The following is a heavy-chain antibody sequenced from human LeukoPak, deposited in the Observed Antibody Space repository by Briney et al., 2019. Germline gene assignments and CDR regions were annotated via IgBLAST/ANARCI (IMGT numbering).Heavy chain of an antibody. Sequence: GGSLRLSCAASGFTFSSYAMHWVRQAPGKGLEWVAVISYDGSNKYYADSVKGRFTISRDNSKNTLYLQMNSLRAEDTAVYYCARDLGLIVVVPAAIMGSTFDYWGQGTLVTVSS. V-gene: IGHV3-30-3*01. CDR1: GFTFSSYA. CDR3: ARDLGLIVVVPAAIMGSTFDY. CDR2: ISYDGSNK. D-gene: IGHD2-2*02. J-gene: IGHJ4*02.